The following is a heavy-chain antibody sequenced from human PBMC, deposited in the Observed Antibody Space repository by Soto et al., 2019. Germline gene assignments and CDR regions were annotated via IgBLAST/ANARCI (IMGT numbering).Heavy chain of an antibody. J-gene: IGHJ4*02. CDR3: VQTTVWPCFDF. CDR2: IYGGGTT. V-gene: IGHV3-53*01. D-gene: IGHD1-1*01. CDR1: GFTVSSKY. Sequence: EVQLVESGGGLIQPGGSLRLSCAASGFTVSSKYMTWVRQAPGKGLEWVSVIYGGGTTYYADSVKGRFTISRDNSKNTLYLQVNRLRAEDTAVYYCVQTTVWPCFDFWGQGTLVTGSS.